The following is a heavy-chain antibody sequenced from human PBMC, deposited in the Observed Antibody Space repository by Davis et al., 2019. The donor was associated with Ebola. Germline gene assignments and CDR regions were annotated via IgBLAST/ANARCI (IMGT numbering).Heavy chain of an antibody. CDR3: AASAGTVGKFDY. Sequence: SVKVSCKASGFAFTSSAMQWVRQARGQRLEWIGWIVVGSGNTNYAQNFQGRVTITGDMSTSTSYLDLSNLRSEDTAVYYCAASAGTVGKFDYWGQGTLITVTS. CDR2: IVVGSGNT. CDR1: GFAFTSSA. J-gene: IGHJ4*01. V-gene: IGHV1-58*02. D-gene: IGHD1-14*01.